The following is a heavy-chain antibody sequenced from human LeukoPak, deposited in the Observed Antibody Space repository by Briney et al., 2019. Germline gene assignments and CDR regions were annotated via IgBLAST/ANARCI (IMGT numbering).Heavy chain of an antibody. CDR2: ISAYNGNT. J-gene: IGHJ4*02. CDR1: GYTFTSYG. CDR3: ARDTYYYDSSGYYHNYFDY. V-gene: IGHV1-18*01. Sequence: ASVKVSCKASGYTFTSYGISWVRQAPGQGLEWMGWISAYNGNTNYAQKLQGRVTMTTDTSTSTAYMELRSLRSEDTAVYYCARDTYYYDSSGYYHNYFDYWGQGTLVTVSS. D-gene: IGHD3-22*01.